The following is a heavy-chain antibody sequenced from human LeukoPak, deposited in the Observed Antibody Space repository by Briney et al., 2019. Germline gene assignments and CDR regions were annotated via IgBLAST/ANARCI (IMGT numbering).Heavy chain of an antibody. V-gene: IGHV4-34*01. D-gene: IGHD5-24*01. CDR3: ARESVEMATKPLGYYYYMDV. Sequence: PSETLSLTCAVYGGSFSGYYWSWIRQPPGKGLEWIGSIYYSGSTYYNPSLKSRVTISVDTSKNQFSLKLSSVTAADTAVYYCARESVEMATKPLGYYYYMDVWGKGTTVTISS. CDR1: GGSFSGYY. CDR2: IYYSGST. J-gene: IGHJ6*03.